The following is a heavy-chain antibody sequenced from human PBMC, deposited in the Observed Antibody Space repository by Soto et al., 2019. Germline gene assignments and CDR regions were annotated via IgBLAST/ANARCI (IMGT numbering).Heavy chain of an antibody. V-gene: IGHV3-23*01. CDR2: MHGGGGGA. CDR3: AKDAVPKNRVWHWFDS. D-gene: IGHD6-19*01. Sequence: VVPLRVSCRAVGFTFGNFASSCVRQTQGKGLERVSSMHGGGGGAYYSDSVKARFTVSRDNSENTLYLQMSSLRVDDSAIYYCAKDAVPKNRVWHWFDSWGPAILVTVSS. CDR1: GFTFGNFA. J-gene: IGHJ5*01.